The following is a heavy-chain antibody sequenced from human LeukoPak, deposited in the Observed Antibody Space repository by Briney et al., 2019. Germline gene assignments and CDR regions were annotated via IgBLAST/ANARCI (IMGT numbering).Heavy chain of an antibody. CDR3: ASRPAGSTWYGVFDY. CDR2: VFNGGST. CDR1: GGSISSHY. Sequence: PSETLSLTCTVSGGSISSHYWSWIRQSPGKGLEWIGYVFNGGSTNYNPSLKSRVTMSLDTSRDQFSLRLSSVTAADTAIYYCASRPAGSTWYGVFDYWSQGTLVTVSS. V-gene: IGHV4-59*11. D-gene: IGHD6-13*01. J-gene: IGHJ4*02.